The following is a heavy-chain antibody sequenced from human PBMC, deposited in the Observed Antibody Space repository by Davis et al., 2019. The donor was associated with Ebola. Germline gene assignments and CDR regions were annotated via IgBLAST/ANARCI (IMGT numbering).Heavy chain of an antibody. CDR1: GGSFSGYY. CDR2: INHSGST. D-gene: IGHD3-10*01. J-gene: IGHJ5*02. CDR3: ARGVGTGAWFDP. Sequence: GSLRLSCAVYGGSFSGYYWSWIRQPPGKGLEWIGEINHSGSTNDNPSLKSRVTISVDTSKNQFSLKLSSVTAADTAVYYCARGVGTGAWFDPWGQGTLVTVSS. V-gene: IGHV4-34*01.